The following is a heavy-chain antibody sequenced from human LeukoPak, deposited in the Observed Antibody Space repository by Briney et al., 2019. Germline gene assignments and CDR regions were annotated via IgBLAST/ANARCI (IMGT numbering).Heavy chain of an antibody. J-gene: IGHJ6*02. CDR2: IGIAGDT. D-gene: IGHD6-19*01. V-gene: IGHV3-13*01. CDR1: GFTFSSYD. Sequence: PRGSLRLSCAASGFTFSSYDMQWVRQVIGKGLEWVSAIGIAGDTHYSGSVKGRFTISRENAKNSLYLQMNSLRAGDTAVYYCARDPSGRGMDVWGQGTTVTVSS. CDR3: ARDPSGRGMDV.